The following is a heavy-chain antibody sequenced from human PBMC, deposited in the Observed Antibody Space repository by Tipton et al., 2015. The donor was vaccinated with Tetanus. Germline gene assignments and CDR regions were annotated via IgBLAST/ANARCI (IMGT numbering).Heavy chain of an antibody. CDR1: GFTFSNYA. J-gene: IGHJ5*02. Sequence: SLRLSCAASGFTFSNYAMAWVRQAPGKGLEWVSGISVRGSHTYYADPVKGRFSISRDNSKNTVYLQMNSLRDEDTAVYYCAKDPASRGWFDPWGRGTLVSVSS. CDR3: AKDPASRGWFDP. CDR2: ISVRGSHT. V-gene: IGHV3-23*01.